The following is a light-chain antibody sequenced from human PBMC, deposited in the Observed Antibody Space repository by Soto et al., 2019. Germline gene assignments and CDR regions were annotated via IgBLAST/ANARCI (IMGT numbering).Light chain of an antibody. CDR1: SSDIGAGFD. Sequence: QSVLTQPPSVSGAPGQRVTISCTGSSSDIGAGFDVHWYQQSPGRAPKLLIYGNTNRPSGVPDRFSGSKSGTSASLAITGLQAEDEADYYCQSYDNSLSGSYVFGTGTKVTVL. J-gene: IGLJ1*01. V-gene: IGLV1-40*01. CDR2: GNT. CDR3: QSYDNSLSGSYV.